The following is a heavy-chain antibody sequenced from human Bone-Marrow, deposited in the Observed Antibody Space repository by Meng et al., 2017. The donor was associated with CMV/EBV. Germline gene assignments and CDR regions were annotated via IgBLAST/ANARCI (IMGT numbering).Heavy chain of an antibody. CDR2: VTGSGDSK. Sequence: GESLKISCAASGFTFSSYSMNWVRQAPGKGLEWVAVVTGSGDSKYYADSVKGRFTISRDSSKNTLYLQMNSLRADDTAVYYCARVGYCSSTSCSSWGQGTLVTVSS. V-gene: IGHV3-23*01. D-gene: IGHD2-2*01. CDR1: GFTFSSYS. J-gene: IGHJ5*02. CDR3: ARVGYCSSTSCSS.